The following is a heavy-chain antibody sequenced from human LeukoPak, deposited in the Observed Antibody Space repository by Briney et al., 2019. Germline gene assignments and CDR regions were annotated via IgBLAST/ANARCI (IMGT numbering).Heavy chain of an antibody. J-gene: IGHJ5*02. D-gene: IGHD5-18*01. CDR3: ARDLGYNSAS. CDR1: GFTFTNYW. Sequence: GGSLRVSCAPSGFTFTNYWMHCVREVPGRGLVWVSHINHDGSSTNYADSVKGRFTISRDNAKNTLYLQMNSLTAEHTAVYYCARDLGYNSASWGQGTLVTVSS. V-gene: IGHV3-74*01. CDR2: INHDGSST.